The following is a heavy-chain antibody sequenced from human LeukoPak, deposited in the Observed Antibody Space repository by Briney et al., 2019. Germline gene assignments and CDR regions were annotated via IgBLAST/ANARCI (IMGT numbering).Heavy chain of an antibody. CDR3: AKDLGYSSGWYHDY. J-gene: IGHJ4*02. CDR1: GFTFSTYA. D-gene: IGHD6-19*01. V-gene: IGHV3-23*01. CDR2: ISGNSGST. Sequence: GGSLRLSCAASGFTFSTYAMSWVRQAPGKGLEWVSSISGNSGSTYYADSVKGRFTISRDNSKNTLFLQMNSLRAEDTALYYCAKDLGYSSGWYHDYWGQGTLVTVSS.